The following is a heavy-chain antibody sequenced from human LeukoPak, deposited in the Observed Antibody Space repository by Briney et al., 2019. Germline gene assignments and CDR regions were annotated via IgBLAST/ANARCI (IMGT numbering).Heavy chain of an antibody. CDR2: IYYSGST. D-gene: IGHD3-3*01. CDR1: GGSISSSSYY. CDR3: ARDREITIFGVVNKGGYFDY. J-gene: IGHJ4*02. V-gene: IGHV4-39*07. Sequence: SETLSLTCTVSGGSISSSSYYWGWIRQPPGKGLEWIGSIYYSGSTYYNPSLKSRVTISVDTSKNQFSLKLSSVTAADTAVYYCARDREITIFGVVNKGGYFDYWGQGTLVTVSS.